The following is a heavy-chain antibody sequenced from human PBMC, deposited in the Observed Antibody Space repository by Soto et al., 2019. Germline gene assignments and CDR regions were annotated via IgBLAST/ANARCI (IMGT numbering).Heavy chain of an antibody. Sequence: GASVKVSCKASGYTFTSYDINWVRQATGQRLEWMGWISPYNGNTNYAQKLQGRVTMTTDTSTSTAYMELRSLRSDDTAVYYCARDTSDFWSGATPNIDYWGQGTLVTVSS. CDR3: ARDTSDFWSGATPNIDY. D-gene: IGHD3-3*01. CDR1: GYTFTSYD. V-gene: IGHV1-18*01. J-gene: IGHJ4*02. CDR2: ISPYNGNT.